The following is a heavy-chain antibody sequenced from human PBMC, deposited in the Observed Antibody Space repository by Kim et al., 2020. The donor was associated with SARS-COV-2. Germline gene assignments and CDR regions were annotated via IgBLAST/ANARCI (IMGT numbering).Heavy chain of an antibody. J-gene: IGHJ5*02. CDR3: ARDFTVTTGLWFDP. Sequence: AESVKGRFTISRGNAKNSLYLQMNSLRDEDTAVYYCARDFTVTTGLWFDPWGQGTLVTVSS. D-gene: IGHD4-17*01. V-gene: IGHV3-48*02.